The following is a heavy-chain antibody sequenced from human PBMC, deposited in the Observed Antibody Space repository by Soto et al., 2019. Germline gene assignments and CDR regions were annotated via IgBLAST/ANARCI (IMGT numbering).Heavy chain of an antibody. Sequence: QVQLQQWGAGLLKPSETLSLTCAVYGGSFSGYYWSWIRQPPGKGLEWIGEINHSGSTNYNPSLKSRGTISVDTSKNQSSLKLSSVTAADTAVYYCARGTSTVTLNWGQGTLVTVSS. CDR1: GGSFSGYY. V-gene: IGHV4-34*01. D-gene: IGHD4-17*01. CDR2: INHSGST. J-gene: IGHJ4*02. CDR3: ARGTSTVTLN.